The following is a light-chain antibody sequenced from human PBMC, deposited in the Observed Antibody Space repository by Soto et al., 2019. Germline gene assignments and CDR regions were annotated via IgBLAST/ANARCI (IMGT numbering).Light chain of an antibody. CDR1: QSVTTN. CDR3: RQYNNWPPLT. J-gene: IGKJ4*01. V-gene: IGKV3D-15*01. CDR2: GAS. Sequence: ERVMTQSPATLSVSPGERATLSCRASQSVTTNLAWYQQKPGQAPRLLIYGASTRATGIPARFSGSGSGTEFTLTISSLQSEDFAVYYCRQYNNWPPLTFGGGTKVEIK.